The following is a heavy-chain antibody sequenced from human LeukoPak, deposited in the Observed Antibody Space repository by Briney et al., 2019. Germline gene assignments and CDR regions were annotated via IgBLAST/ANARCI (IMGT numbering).Heavy chain of an antibody. CDR2: IYSGGST. V-gene: IGHV3-53*01. Sequence: GGSLRLSCAASGFTVSSNYMSWVRQAPGKGLEWVSVIYSGGSTYYADSVKGRFTISRDNSKNTLYLQMNSLRAEDTAVYYCARGPLWFGESRAFDIRGQGTMVTVSS. CDR1: GFTVSSNY. J-gene: IGHJ3*02. CDR3: ARGPLWFGESRAFDI. D-gene: IGHD3-10*01.